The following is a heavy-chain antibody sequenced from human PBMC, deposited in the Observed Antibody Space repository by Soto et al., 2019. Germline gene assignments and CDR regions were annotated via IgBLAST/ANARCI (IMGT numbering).Heavy chain of an antibody. Sequence: PGGSLRLSCAASGFTFSTYGFHWVRQAPGKGLEWVAIITSDASYRNSADSVKGRFTISRDNSKNTLYLQMNSLRVEDTAVYYCAKDEVRTPSLYAMDVWGQGTTVTVSS. D-gene: IGHD3-10*01. CDR2: ITSDASYR. V-gene: IGHV3-30*18. CDR1: GFTFSTYG. J-gene: IGHJ6*02. CDR3: AKDEVRTPSLYAMDV.